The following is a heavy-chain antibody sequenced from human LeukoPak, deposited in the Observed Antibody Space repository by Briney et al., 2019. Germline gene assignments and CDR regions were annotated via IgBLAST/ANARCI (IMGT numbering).Heavy chain of an antibody. Sequence: GESLKISCKGSGYSFTTYWIAWVRQMPEKGLEWMGIIYPGDSDPRYSPSFQGQVTISADKSINTAYLQWSSLKASDTAIYYCARLSDFALDYWGQGTLVTVSS. CDR2: IYPGDSDP. CDR3: ARLSDFALDY. V-gene: IGHV5-51*01. D-gene: IGHD3-3*01. CDR1: GYSFTTYW. J-gene: IGHJ4*02.